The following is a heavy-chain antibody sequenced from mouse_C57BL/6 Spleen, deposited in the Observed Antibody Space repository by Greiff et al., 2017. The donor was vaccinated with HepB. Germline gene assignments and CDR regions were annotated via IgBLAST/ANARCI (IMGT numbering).Heavy chain of an antibody. CDR3: ARGGPYYFDY. CDR1: GYAFSSSW. Sequence: QVQLQQSGPELVKPGASVKISCKASGYAFSSSWMNWVKQRPGKGLEWIGRIYPGDGDTNYNGKFKGKATLTADKSSSTAYMQLSSLTSEDSAVYFCARGGPYYFDYWGQGTTLTVSS. V-gene: IGHV1-82*01. CDR2: IYPGDGDT. J-gene: IGHJ2*01.